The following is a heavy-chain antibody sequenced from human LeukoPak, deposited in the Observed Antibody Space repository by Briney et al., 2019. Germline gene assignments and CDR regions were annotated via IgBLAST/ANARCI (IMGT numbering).Heavy chain of an antibody. CDR2: INHSGST. V-gene: IGHV4-34*01. CDR3: ARHDDFWSGLDY. J-gene: IGHJ4*02. CDR1: GGSFSGYY. Sequence: SETLSLTCAVYGGSFSGYYWSWIRQPPGKGLEWIGEINHSGSTNYDPSLKSRVTISVDTSKNQFSLKLSSVTAADTAVYYCARHDDFWSGLDYWGQGTLVTVSS. D-gene: IGHD3-3*01.